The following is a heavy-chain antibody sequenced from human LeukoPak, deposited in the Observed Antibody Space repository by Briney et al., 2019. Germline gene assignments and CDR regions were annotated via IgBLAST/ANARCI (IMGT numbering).Heavy chain of an antibody. V-gene: IGHV1-2*02. CDR2: VNPKSGDT. CDR3: ARGDGSGSFYFQD. D-gene: IGHD3-10*01. CDR1: GYTFSGYY. J-gene: IGHJ1*01. Sequence: GASVKVSCKTSGYTFSGYYLNWVRQAPGEGLEWMGWVNPKSGDTNYAEKFLGRVTLTRDTSISTAYMEVSRLRSDDTAIYYCARGDGSGSFYFQDWDQGTLVTVSS.